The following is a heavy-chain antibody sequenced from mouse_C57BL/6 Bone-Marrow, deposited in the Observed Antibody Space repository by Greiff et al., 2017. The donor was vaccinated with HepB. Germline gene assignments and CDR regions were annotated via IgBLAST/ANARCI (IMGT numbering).Heavy chain of an antibody. CDR2: IDPENGDT. J-gene: IGHJ3*01. V-gene: IGHV14-4*01. CDR1: GFNIKDDY. CDR3: TSYWVAY. Sequence: DVKLVESGAELVRPGASVKLSCTASGFNIKDDYMHWVKQRPEQGLEWIGWIDPENGDTEYASKFQGKATITADTSSNTAYLQLSSLTSEDTAVYYCTSYWVAYWGQGTLVTVSA.